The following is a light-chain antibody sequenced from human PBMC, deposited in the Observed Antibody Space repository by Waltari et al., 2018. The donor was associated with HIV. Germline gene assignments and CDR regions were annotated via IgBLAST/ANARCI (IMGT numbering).Light chain of an antibody. CDR1: QSISRY. Sequence: DIQMTQSPSSLSASIGDRVTITCRAGQSISRYLNWYQQKPGRAPKLLIYGASSLQCGVPSRFSGSGSGTDFTLTISGLQPEDFATYYCQQSSSTPPYTFGQGTKLEIK. CDR3: QQSSSTPPYT. V-gene: IGKV1-39*01. J-gene: IGKJ2*01. CDR2: GAS.